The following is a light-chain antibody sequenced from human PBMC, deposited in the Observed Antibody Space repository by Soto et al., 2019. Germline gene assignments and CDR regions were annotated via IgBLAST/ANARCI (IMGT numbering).Light chain of an antibody. Sequence: ETVLTQSPGPLSLSPGERATLSCRASQSVWSSLLAWYQHKPGQTPRLLIYGASSRATGIPDRFSGSGSGTDFTLTISRLEPEDFAVYYCQQYGRPWTFGQGTKVEIK. CDR3: QQYGRPWT. CDR2: GAS. J-gene: IGKJ1*01. CDR1: QSVWSSL. V-gene: IGKV3-20*01.